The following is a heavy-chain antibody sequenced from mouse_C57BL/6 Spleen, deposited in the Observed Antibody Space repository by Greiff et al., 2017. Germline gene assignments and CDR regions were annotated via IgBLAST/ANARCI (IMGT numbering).Heavy chain of an antibody. CDR3: AREDYYGSSEDYYAMDY. CDR1: GYTFTSYW. CDR2: IDPNSGGT. Sequence: QVQLQQPGAELVKPGASVKLSCKASGYTFTSYWMHWVKQRPGRGLEWIGRIDPNSGGTKYNEKFKSKATLTVDKPSSTAYMQLSSLTSEDTAVYYGAREDYYGSSEDYYAMDYWGQGTSVTVSS. J-gene: IGHJ4*01. D-gene: IGHD1-1*01. V-gene: IGHV1-72*01.